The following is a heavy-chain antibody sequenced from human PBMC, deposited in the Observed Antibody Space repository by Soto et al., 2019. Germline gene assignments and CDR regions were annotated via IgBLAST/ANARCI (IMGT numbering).Heavy chain of an antibody. CDR3: AREYYYYYMDV. Sequence: ASVKVSCKASGYTFTSYGISWVRQAPGQGLEWMGWMNPNSGNTGYAQKSQGRVTMTRNTSISTAYMELSSLRSEDTAVYYCAREYYYYYMDVWGKGTTVTVSS. CDR2: MNPNSGNT. CDR1: GYTFTSYG. J-gene: IGHJ6*03. V-gene: IGHV1-8*02.